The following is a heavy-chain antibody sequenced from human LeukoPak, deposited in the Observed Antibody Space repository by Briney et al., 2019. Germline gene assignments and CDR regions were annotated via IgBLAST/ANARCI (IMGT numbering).Heavy chain of an antibody. V-gene: IGHV4-59*08. D-gene: IGHD3-3*01. J-gene: IGHJ4*02. Sequence: SETLSLTCTVSGGSISSYYWSWIRQPPGKGLEWIGYIYYSGSTNYNPSLKSRVTISVDTSKNQFSLKLSSVTAADTAVYYCARADRRDYDFWSGYYNPTFDYWGQGTLVTVSS. CDR1: GGSISSYY. CDR3: ARADRRDYDFWSGYYNPTFDY. CDR2: IYYSGST.